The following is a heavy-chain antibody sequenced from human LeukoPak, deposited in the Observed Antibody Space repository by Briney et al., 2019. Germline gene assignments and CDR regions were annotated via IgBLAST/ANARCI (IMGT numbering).Heavy chain of an antibody. CDR2: IYYSGST. V-gene: IGHV4-34*01. CDR3: ARGLWSFDD. D-gene: IGHD5-18*01. J-gene: IGHJ4*02. Sequence: SETLSLTCAVYGGSFSGYYWSWIRQPPGKGLEWIGSIYYSGSTYYNPSLKSRVTISVDTSKNQFSLKLSSVTAADTAVYYCARGLWSFDDWGQGTLVTVSS. CDR1: GGSFSGYY.